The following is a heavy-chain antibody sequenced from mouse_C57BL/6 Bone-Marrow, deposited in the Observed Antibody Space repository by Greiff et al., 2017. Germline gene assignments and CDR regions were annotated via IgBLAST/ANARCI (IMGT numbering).Heavy chain of an antibody. J-gene: IGHJ3*01. V-gene: IGHV1-55*01. CDR3: ARWEGYYGSPPWFAY. CDR2: IYPGSGST. D-gene: IGHD1-1*01. CDR1: GYTFTSYW. Sequence: VKLQQPGAELVKPGASVKMSCKASGYTFTSYWITWVKQRPGQGLEWIGDIYPGSGSTNYNEKFKSKATLTVDTSSSTAYMQLSSLTSEDSAVYYCARWEGYYGSPPWFAYWGQGTLVTVSA.